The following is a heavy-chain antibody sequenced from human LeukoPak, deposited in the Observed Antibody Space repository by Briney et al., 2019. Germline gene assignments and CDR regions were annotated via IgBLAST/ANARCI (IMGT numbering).Heavy chain of an antibody. CDR2: IYYSGST. CDR1: GGSISSSSYY. J-gene: IGHJ4*02. V-gene: IGHV4-39*01. D-gene: IGHD3-10*01. Sequence: SETLSLTCTVSGGSISSSSYYWGWIRQPPGKGLEWIGSIYYSGSTYYNPSLKSRVTISVDTSKNQFPLKLSSVTAADTAVYYCARRLLWFGELPRPYYFDYWGQGTLVTVSS. CDR3: ARRLLWFGELPRPYYFDY.